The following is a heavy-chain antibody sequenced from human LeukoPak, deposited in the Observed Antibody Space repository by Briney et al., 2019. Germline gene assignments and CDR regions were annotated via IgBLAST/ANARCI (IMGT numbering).Heavy chain of an antibody. CDR1: GFTFRGYY. D-gene: IGHD1-26*01. CDR2: ISSSVTTV. J-gene: IGHJ4*02. V-gene: IGHV3-11*04. CDR3: ARDKRKGIVGSTKSYFDY. Sequence: PGGSLRLSCAASGFTFRGYYMAWIRQAPGKGLEWVSHISSSVTTVYYADSVRGRFTLSRDNAKNSVSLQMNSLRAEDTAVYYCARDKRKGIVGSTKSYFDYWGQGTLVTVSS.